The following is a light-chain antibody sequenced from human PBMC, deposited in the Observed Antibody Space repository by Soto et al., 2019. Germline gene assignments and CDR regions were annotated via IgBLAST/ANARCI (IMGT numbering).Light chain of an antibody. Sequence: QSVLTQPASVSGSPGQSITISCTGSSSDIGGYDYVSWYQQHPGKVPKLLIYGVNNRPSGVSNRFSGSKSGNTASLTISGLQADDEGDYYCGSYTSTITRVFGGGTKVTVL. CDR1: SSDIGGYDY. CDR3: GSYTSTITRV. J-gene: IGLJ3*02. CDR2: GVN. V-gene: IGLV2-14*01.